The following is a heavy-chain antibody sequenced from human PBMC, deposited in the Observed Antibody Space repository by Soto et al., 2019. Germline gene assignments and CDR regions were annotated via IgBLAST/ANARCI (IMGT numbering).Heavy chain of an antibody. Sequence: SETLSLTCSVSGDSISSYYWSWIRQPPGKGLEWIGYIYYSGSTNYNPSFKSRVTISVDTPKNQFSLKLTSVTAADTAVYYCARDGPHPGPASPWGHGTLVTVSS. J-gene: IGHJ5*02. D-gene: IGHD2-2*01. V-gene: IGHV4-59*01. CDR3: ARDGPHPGPASP. CDR1: GDSISSYY. CDR2: IYYSGST.